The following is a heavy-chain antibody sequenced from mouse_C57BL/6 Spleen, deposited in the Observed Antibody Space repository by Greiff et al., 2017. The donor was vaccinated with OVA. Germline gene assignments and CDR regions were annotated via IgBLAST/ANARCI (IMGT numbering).Heavy chain of an antibody. CDR3: ARCLWLRREYYFDY. J-gene: IGHJ2*01. Sequence: EVKLVESGGGLVQPGGSLSLSCAASGFTFTDYYMSWVRQPPGKALEWLGFIRNKANGYTTEYSASVKGRFTISRDNSQSILYLQMNALRAEDSATYYCARCLWLRREYYFDYWGQGTTLTVSS. CDR1: GFTFTDYY. V-gene: IGHV7-3*01. CDR2: IRNKANGYTT. D-gene: IGHD2-2*01.